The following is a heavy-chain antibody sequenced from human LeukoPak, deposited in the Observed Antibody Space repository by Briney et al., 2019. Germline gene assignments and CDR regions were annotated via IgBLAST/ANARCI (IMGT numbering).Heavy chain of an antibody. Sequence: APVKVSCKASGYTFTGYYMHWVRQAPGQGLEWMGRINPNSGGTNYAQKFQGRVTMTRDTSISTAYMELSRLRSDDTAVYYCARDRFTLFYGLPDYWGQGTLVTVSS. J-gene: IGHJ4*02. CDR3: ARDRFTLFYGLPDY. V-gene: IGHV1-2*06. CDR1: GYTFTGYY. D-gene: IGHD2-21*02. CDR2: INPNSGGT.